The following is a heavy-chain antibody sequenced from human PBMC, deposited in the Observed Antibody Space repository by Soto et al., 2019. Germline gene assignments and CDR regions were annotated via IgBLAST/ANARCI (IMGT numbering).Heavy chain of an antibody. CDR1: GYTFTSYY. CDR3: AGDVQPFYDSSNNPFDH. V-gene: IGHV1-46*01. Sequence: ASVKVSCKASGYTFTSYYMHWVRQAPGQGLEWMGIINPGDGSTNYSQKFQDRVIMTRDTSTSTVYMELSSLRSEETAVYYCAGDVQPFYDSSNNPFDHRGQGTLVTVSS. CDR2: INPGDGST. J-gene: IGHJ4*02. D-gene: IGHD3-22*01.